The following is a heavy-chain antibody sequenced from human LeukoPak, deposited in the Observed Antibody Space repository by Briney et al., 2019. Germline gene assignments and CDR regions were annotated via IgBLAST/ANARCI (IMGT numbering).Heavy chain of an antibody. CDR3: AREELRWSTKLFDY. V-gene: IGHV4-4*07. Sequence: SETLSLTCSVSGVSISAYYWSWIRQPAGKGLEWIGRIYPGESIYASENTNYNPSLKSRVTISVDTSKNQFSLKLSSVTAADTAVYYCAREELRWSTKLFDYWGQGTLVTVSS. J-gene: IGHJ4*02. D-gene: IGHD4-23*01. CDR1: GVSISAYY. CDR2: IYPGESIYASENT.